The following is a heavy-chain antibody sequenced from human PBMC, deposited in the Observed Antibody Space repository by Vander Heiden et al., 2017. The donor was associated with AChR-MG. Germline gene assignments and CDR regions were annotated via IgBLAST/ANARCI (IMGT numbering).Heavy chain of an antibody. Sequence: QVQLVQSGAEVKKPGSSVKVSCKTSGGTFSSYAISWVRQAPGQGLEWMGGIIPIFGTANYAQKFQGRVTITADESTSTAYMELSSLRSEDTAVYYCARVGEVIIPYYYYGMDVWGQGTTVTVSS. D-gene: IGHD3-3*01. CDR3: ARVGEVIIPYYYYGMDV. CDR1: GGTFSSYA. V-gene: IGHV1-69*01. CDR2: IIPIFGTA. J-gene: IGHJ6*02.